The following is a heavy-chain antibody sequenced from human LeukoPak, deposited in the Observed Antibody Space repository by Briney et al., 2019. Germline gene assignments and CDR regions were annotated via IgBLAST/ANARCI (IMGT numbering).Heavy chain of an antibody. D-gene: IGHD4-17*01. CDR3: ARAASEYGDYFDY. V-gene: IGHV3-30-3*01. CDR1: GFTFSSCA. Sequence: PGGSLRLSCAASGFTFSSCAMHWVRQAPGKGLEWVAVISYDGSNKYYADSVKGRFTISRDNSKNTLYLQMNSLRAEDTAVYYCARAASEYGDYFDYWGQGTLVTVSS. CDR2: ISYDGSNK. J-gene: IGHJ4*02.